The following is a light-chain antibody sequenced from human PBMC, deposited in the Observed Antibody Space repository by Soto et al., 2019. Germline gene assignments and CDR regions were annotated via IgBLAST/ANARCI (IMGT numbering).Light chain of an antibody. Sequence: DIQMTQSPSSLSASVGDRVTITCRASQSISSYLNWYQQKPGKAPTLLIYAASSLQSGVPSRFSGSGSGIDFTLTISSLPPEDFATYYCQQSYSTPPFGQGTRLEIK. J-gene: IGKJ5*01. CDR2: AAS. V-gene: IGKV1-39*01. CDR1: QSISSY. CDR3: QQSYSTPP.